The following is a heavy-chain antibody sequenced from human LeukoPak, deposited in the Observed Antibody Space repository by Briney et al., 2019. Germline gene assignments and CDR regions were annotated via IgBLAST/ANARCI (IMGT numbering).Heavy chain of an antibody. D-gene: IGHD2-8*01. CDR2: ISHDGSTK. CDR3: ARVQGHPPNGLDI. J-gene: IGHJ3*02. Sequence: GGSLRLSCAASGFTFSIYAIHWVRQAPGKGLGWVAVISHDGSTKYYADSVRGRFTISRDNSKNTLYLQMDSLGAEDTAVYYCARVQGHPPNGLDIWGQGTMVTVSS. V-gene: IGHV3-30*04. CDR1: GFTFSIYA.